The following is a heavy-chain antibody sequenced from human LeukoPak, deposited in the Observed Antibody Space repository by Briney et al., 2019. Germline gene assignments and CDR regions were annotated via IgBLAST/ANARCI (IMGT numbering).Heavy chain of an antibody. CDR3: ASGPGAAAHRYFDY. J-gene: IGHJ4*02. D-gene: IGHD6-13*01. CDR2: INHSGST. Sequence: SETLSLTCAVYGGSFSGYYWSRIRQPPGKGLEWIGEINHSGSTNYNPSLKSRVTISVDTSKNQFSLKLSSVTAADTAVYYCASGPGAAAHRYFDYWGQGTLVTVSS. CDR1: GGSFSGYY. V-gene: IGHV4-34*01.